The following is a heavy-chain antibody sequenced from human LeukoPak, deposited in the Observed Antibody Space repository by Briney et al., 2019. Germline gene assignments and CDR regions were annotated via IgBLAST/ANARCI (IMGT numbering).Heavy chain of an antibody. Sequence: GESLKISCKGSGYNFTSYWNSWVRQMPGEGLEWMGRIDPSDSYTNYSPSFHGHVTISADKSITTAYLQWSSLKASDTAMYYCARLVGGRVDYWGQGTLVTVSS. CDR3: ARLVGGRVDY. CDR1: GYNFTSYW. J-gene: IGHJ4*02. D-gene: IGHD1-26*01. CDR2: IDPSDSYT. V-gene: IGHV5-10-1*01.